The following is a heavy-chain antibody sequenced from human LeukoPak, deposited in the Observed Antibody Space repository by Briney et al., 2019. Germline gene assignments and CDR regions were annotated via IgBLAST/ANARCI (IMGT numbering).Heavy chain of an antibody. Sequence: GESLKISCKGSGYSFTSYWIGWVRQMPGKGLEWMGIICPGDSDTRYSPSFQGQVTISADKSISTAYLQWSSLKASDTATYYCARLPTYYYDSSGYSYYYGMDVWGQGTTVTVSS. V-gene: IGHV5-51*01. CDR1: GYSFTSYW. J-gene: IGHJ6*02. CDR2: ICPGDSDT. CDR3: ARLPTYYYDSSGYSYYYGMDV. D-gene: IGHD3-22*01.